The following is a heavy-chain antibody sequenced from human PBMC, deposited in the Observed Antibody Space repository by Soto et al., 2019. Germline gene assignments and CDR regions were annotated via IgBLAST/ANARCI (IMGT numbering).Heavy chain of an antibody. D-gene: IGHD6-19*01. J-gene: IGHJ4*02. CDR3: AKPAVRSGSNSPFYFDY. Sequence: SETLSLTCAVSGGSISGGGYSWSWIRQPPGKGLEWIGYIYHSGSTYYNPSLKSRVTISVDRSKTQFSLNLNSVTAADTAVYYCAKPAVRSGSNSPFYFDYWGQGTRVTVSS. V-gene: IGHV4-30-2*01. CDR1: GGSISGGGYS. CDR2: IYHSGST.